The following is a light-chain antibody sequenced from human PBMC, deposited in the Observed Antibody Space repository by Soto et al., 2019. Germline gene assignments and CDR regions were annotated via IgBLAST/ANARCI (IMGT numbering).Light chain of an antibody. CDR2: DAS. V-gene: IGKV3D-20*01. Sequence: IVLTQSPGTLSLSPGEVATLSCGASQTITYNFLAWYQKKPGLAPRLLVSDASNRATGIPDRFSGSGSGTDFTLTISTLEPEDFAVYYCQHYGESSSTFGGGTRVEI. J-gene: IGKJ4*01. CDR3: QHYGESSST. CDR1: QTITYNF.